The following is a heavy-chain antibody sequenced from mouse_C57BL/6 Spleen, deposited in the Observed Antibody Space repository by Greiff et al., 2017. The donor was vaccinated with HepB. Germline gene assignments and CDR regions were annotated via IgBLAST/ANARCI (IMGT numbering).Heavy chain of an antibody. V-gene: IGHV1-69*01. D-gene: IGHD1-1*01. Sequence: QVQLKQPGAELVMPGASVKLSCKASGYTFTSYWMHWVKQRPGQGLEWIGEIDPSDSYTNYNQKFKGKSTLTVDKSSSTAYMQLSSLTSEDSAVYYCARKGIYYYGSSYAMDYWGQGTSVTVSS. CDR1: GYTFTSYW. J-gene: IGHJ4*01. CDR3: ARKGIYYYGSSYAMDY. CDR2: IDPSDSYT.